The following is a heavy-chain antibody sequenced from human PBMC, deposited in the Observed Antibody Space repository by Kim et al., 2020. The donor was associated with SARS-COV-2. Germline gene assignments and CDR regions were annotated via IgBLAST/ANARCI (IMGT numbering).Heavy chain of an antibody. J-gene: IGHJ4*02. D-gene: IGHD5-12*01. CDR2: INHSGST. CDR3: ARGPRDGYWFDY. Sequence: SETLSLTCAVYGGSFSGYYWSWIRQPPGKGLEWIGEINHSGSTNYNPSLKSRVTISVDTSKNQFSLKLSSVTAADTAVYYCARGPRDGYWFDYWGQGTLVTVSS. V-gene: IGHV4-34*01. CDR1: GGSFSGYY.